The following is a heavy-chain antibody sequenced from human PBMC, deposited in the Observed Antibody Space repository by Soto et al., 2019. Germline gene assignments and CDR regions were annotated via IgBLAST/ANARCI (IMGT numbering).Heavy chain of an antibody. CDR1: GFTFTYYS. CDR3: VRWSGYGDL. CDR2: MSIGYEKT. D-gene: IGHD4-17*01. V-gene: IGHV3-23*01. J-gene: IGHJ4*02. Sequence: EVQLLESGGGLVQPGGSLRLSCAASGFTFTYYSMAWVRQTPERGLEWISGMSIGYEKTFYADSVRGRFTVSRDSSRNTVDLQMHNLRADDTAIYYCVRWSGYGDLWGQGNRVTVSS.